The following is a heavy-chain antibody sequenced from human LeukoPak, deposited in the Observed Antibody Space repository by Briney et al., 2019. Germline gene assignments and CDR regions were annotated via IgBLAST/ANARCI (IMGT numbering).Heavy chain of an antibody. J-gene: IGHJ4*02. D-gene: IGHD5-12*01. CDR1: GGSFSGYY. Sequence: SETLSLTRAVYGGSFSGYYWSWIRQPPGKGLEWIGEINHSGSTNYNPSLKSRVTISVDTSKNQFSLKLSSVTAADTAVYYCARDARGYDEVFDYWGQGTLVTVSS. CDR2: INHSGST. V-gene: IGHV4-34*01. CDR3: ARDARGYDEVFDY.